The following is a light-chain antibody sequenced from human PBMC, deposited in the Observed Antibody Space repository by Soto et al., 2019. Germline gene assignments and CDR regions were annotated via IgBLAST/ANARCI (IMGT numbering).Light chain of an antibody. Sequence: IVLTQSPGTLSLSPGERGALSCRASQSVSSNYVAWYQQKPGQAPRLLISGASNRATGTPDRFSGSGSGTDFTLTISRLEPEDFAVYYCQQYGSSPYTFGQGTKVDIK. CDR1: QSVSSNY. CDR3: QQYGSSPYT. CDR2: GAS. V-gene: IGKV3-20*01. J-gene: IGKJ2*01.